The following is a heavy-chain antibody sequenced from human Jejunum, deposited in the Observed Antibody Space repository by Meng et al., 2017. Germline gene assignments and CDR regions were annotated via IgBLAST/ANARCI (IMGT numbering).Heavy chain of an antibody. J-gene: IGHJ5*01. CDR1: GYTFTSYG. V-gene: IGHV1-3*01. CDR2: INAANGDT. Sequence: VQRGHSQAEVMKTGDSVKVSGKTAGYTFTSYGLHWVRQNPEQRLEWMGWINAANGDTRYSQEFQGRVTITRDTSARTAYMEVSSLRFEDTAVYYWARESWDSTGSDWFDSWGQGTLVTVSS. CDR3: ARESWDSTGSDWFDS. D-gene: IGHD2-2*01.